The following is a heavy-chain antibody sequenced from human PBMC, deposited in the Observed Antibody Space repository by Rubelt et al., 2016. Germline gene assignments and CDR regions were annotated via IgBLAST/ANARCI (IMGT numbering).Heavy chain of an antibody. D-gene: IGHD1/OR15-1a*01. Sequence: QVQLQESGPGLVEPSQTLSLTCTVSGGSISSGRYFWSWMRQLPGKGLEWVGYISYSGTSSYNPVLKSRVSISMDTSKNQFYLRLSTVTAADTAVYYCATSFAPATSSFDYWGQGSLVTVSS. CDR2: ISYSGTS. CDR3: ATSFAPATSSFDY. J-gene: IGHJ4*02. CDR1: GGSISSGRYF. V-gene: IGHV4-31*03.